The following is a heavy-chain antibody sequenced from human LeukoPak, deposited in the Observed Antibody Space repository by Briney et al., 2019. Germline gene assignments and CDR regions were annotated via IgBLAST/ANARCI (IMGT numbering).Heavy chain of an antibody. D-gene: IGHD2/OR15-2a*01. CDR1: GFTFSDYA. CDR3: AKISNSRTNWFDP. J-gene: IGHJ5*02. V-gene: IGHV3-30*04. Sequence: GRSLRLSCAASGFTFSDYAMHWVRQAPGKGLEWVAVISYDGSTKFYEDSVKGRFTISRDNSKNTLYLQMNSLRTEDTAVYYCAKISNSRTNWFDPWGQGTLVTVSS. CDR2: ISYDGSTK.